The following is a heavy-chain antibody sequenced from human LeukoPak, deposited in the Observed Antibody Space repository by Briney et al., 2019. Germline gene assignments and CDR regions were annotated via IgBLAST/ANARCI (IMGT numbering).Heavy chain of an antibody. Sequence: GGSLRLSCAASGFTFSSYEMNWVRQAPGKGLEWVSYISSSGSTIYYADSVKGRFTISRDNAKNSLYLQMNSLRAEDTAVYYCARGKRITMVRGVTKYYYYYYGMDVWGKGTTVTVSS. CDR1: GFTFSSYE. CDR2: ISSSGSTI. D-gene: IGHD3-10*01. CDR3: ARGKRITMVRGVTKYYYYYYGMDV. V-gene: IGHV3-48*03. J-gene: IGHJ6*04.